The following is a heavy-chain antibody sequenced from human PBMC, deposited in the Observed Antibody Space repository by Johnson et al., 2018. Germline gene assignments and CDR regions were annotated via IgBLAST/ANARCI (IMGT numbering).Heavy chain of an antibody. CDR1: GFTFDDYA. Sequence: VQLVQSGGGLVQPGRALRLSCAASGFTFDDYAMHWVRQAPGKGLEWVSGISWNSGSMGYADSVKGRFTISGDNSKNTLYMQMNSLRAEDTAVYYCARDLVERYSYGMDVWGQGTTVTVSS. D-gene: IGHD2-15*01. CDR2: ISWNSGSM. CDR3: ARDLVERYSYGMDV. J-gene: IGHJ6*02. V-gene: IGHV3-9*01.